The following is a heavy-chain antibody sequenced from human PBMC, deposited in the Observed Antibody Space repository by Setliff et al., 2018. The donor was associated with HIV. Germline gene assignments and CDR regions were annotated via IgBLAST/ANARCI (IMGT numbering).Heavy chain of an antibody. CDR2: ISGSGSST. J-gene: IGHJ4*02. D-gene: IGHD6-13*01. CDR3: AKVRPRQLVSAKPPYFFDY. Sequence: PSETLSLTCTVSGGSISSSSYYWGWVRQAPGKGLEWVSSISGSGSSTYYIDSVKGRFTISRDNSRNTLYLQMNGLRAEDTALYYCAKVRPRQLVSAKPPYFFDYWGQGTLVTVSS. V-gene: IGHV3-23*01. CDR1: GGSISSSSYY.